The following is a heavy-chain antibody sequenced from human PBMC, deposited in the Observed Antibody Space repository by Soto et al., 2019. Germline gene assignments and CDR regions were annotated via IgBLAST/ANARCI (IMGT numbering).Heavy chain of an antibody. D-gene: IGHD3-3*01. CDR3: ARGLSYYDFWSGYYINPGYAFEI. CDR2: IKQDGSEK. J-gene: IGHJ3*02. CDR1: GFTFSSYW. V-gene: IGHV3-7*01. Sequence: GGSLRLSCAASGFTFSSYWMSWVRQAPGKGLEWVANIKQDGSEKYYVDSVKGRFTISRDNAKNSLYLQMNSLRAEDTAVYYCARGLSYYDFWSGYYINPGYAFEIWGQGTMVTVSS.